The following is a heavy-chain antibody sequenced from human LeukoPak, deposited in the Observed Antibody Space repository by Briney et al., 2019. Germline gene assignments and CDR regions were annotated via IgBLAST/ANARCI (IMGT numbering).Heavy chain of an antibody. CDR3: ARERFDGVNCSSTSCPPPYYGMDV. CDR1: GYTFTGYY. V-gene: IGHV1-2*06. J-gene: IGHJ6*02. CDR2: INPNSGGT. Sequence: ASVKVSCKASGYTFTGYYMHWVRQAPGQWLEWMGRINPNSGGTNYAQKFQGRVTMTRDTSISTAYMELSRLRSDDTAVYYCARERFDGVNCSSTSCPPPYYGMDVWGQGTTVTVSS. D-gene: IGHD2-2*01.